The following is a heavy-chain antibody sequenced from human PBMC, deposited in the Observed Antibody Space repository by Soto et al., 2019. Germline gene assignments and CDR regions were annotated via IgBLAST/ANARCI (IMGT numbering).Heavy chain of an antibody. Sequence: QLQLQESGPELVQPSETLSLTCTVSGVSISSHGYFWGWIRQPPGKGLEWIGMISYSGSTYYSPSLKSRVTISADTSKNQLSLRLSSVTAADTAVFHCMNYNSGWKYWGQGTVVTVSS. CDR2: ISYSGST. CDR3: MNYNSGWKY. J-gene: IGHJ4*02. D-gene: IGHD5-12*01. CDR1: GVSISSHGYF. V-gene: IGHV4-39*01.